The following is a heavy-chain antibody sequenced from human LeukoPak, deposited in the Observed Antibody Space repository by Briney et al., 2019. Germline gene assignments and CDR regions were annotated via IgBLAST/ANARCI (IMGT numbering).Heavy chain of an antibody. CDR3: AIDPPTYDFWSGYLNWFDP. Sequence: GGSLRLSCAASGFTFSSYGMHWVRQAPGKGLEWVSAISGSGGSTYYADSVKGRFTISRDNSKNTLYLQMNSLRAEDTAVYYCAIDPPTYDFWSGYLNWFDPWGQGTLVTVSS. J-gene: IGHJ5*02. CDR2: ISGSGGST. V-gene: IGHV3-23*01. D-gene: IGHD3-3*01. CDR1: GFTFSSYG.